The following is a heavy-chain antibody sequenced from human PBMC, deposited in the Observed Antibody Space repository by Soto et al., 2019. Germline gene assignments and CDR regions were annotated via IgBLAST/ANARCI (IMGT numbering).Heavy chain of an antibody. CDR2: ISGSGGST. CDR3: AKDLKYYDILTGSRGFDP. V-gene: IGHV3-23*01. CDR1: GFTFSSYA. J-gene: IGHJ5*02. D-gene: IGHD3-9*01. Sequence: EVQLLESGGGLVQPGGSLRLYCAASGFTFSSYAMSWVRQAPGKGLEWVSAISGSGGSTYYADSVNGRFTMSRDNSQNTLYLQMNSLIAEDTAVYYCAKDLKYYDILTGSRGFDPWGQGTLVTVSS.